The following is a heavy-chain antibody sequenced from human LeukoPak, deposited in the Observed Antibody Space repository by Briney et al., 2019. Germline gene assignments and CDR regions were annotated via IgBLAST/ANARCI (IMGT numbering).Heavy chain of an antibody. D-gene: IGHD3-22*01. Sequence: SETLPLTCAVSGYSISSGYYWGWVRQSPGKGLEWLANVYHSGTTYYNPSLKSRVTMLVDTSKNQISLKLSSVTAADTAVYYCAREGSNYYDSSGYLDYWGQGTLVTVSS. CDR2: VYHSGTT. V-gene: IGHV4-38-2*02. J-gene: IGHJ4*02. CDR3: AREGSNYYDSSGYLDY. CDR1: GYSISSGYY.